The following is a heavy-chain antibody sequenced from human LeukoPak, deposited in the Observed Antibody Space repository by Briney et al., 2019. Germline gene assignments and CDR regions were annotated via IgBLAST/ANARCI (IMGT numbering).Heavy chain of an antibody. CDR3: ARIVTYSSMHFDN. J-gene: IGHJ4*02. D-gene: IGHD6-13*01. V-gene: IGHV4-59*01. CDR2: IYYSGST. CDR1: GGSISSYY. Sequence: TPSETLSLTCTVSGGSISSYYWSWIRQPPGKGLEWIGYIYYSGSTNYNPSLKSRVTISVDTSKNQFSLKLSSVTAADTAVYYCARIVTYSSMHFDNWGQGTLVTVSS.